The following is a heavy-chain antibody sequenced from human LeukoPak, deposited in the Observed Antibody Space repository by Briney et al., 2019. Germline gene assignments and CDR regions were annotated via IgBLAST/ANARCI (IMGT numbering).Heavy chain of an antibody. CDR1: GGSVTSTNW. Sequence: SETLSLTCDVSGGSVTSTNWWTWFRQPPGKGLEWIGEVHLDGRTNYNPSLKSRLVMSADLPENHVSLKLTSVTAADTAVYYCAREGGFYRPLDYSGQGTLVTVSS. V-gene: IGHV4-4*02. CDR3: AREGGFYRPLDY. D-gene: IGHD6-25*01. J-gene: IGHJ4*02. CDR2: VHLDGRT.